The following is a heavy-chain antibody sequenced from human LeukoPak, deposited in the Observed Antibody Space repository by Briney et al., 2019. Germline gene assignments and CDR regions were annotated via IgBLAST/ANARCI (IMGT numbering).Heavy chain of an antibody. CDR3: ARDLGRAAAGKELDY. CDR1: GGTFISYA. D-gene: IGHD6-13*01. J-gene: IGHJ4*02. V-gene: IGHV1-2*06. Sequence: ASVKVSCKASGGTFISYAISWVRQAPGQGREGMGRINPNSGGTNYAQKFQGRVTMPRHPSISTAYMELSRLRSDDTAVYYCARDLGRAAAGKELDYWGQGTLVTVSS. CDR2: INPNSGGT.